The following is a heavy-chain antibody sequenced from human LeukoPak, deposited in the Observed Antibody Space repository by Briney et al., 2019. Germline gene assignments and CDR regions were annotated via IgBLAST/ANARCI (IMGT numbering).Heavy chain of an antibody. Sequence: PSETRSLTCAVYGGSFSGYYWSWIRRPPGKGLEWIGEINHSGSTNYNPSLKSRVTISVDTSKNQFSLKLSSVTAADTAVYYCARKGSLGYFDYWGQGTLVTVSS. CDR2: INHSGST. CDR1: GGSFSGYY. D-gene: IGHD3-16*01. V-gene: IGHV4-34*01. J-gene: IGHJ4*02. CDR3: ARKGSLGYFDY.